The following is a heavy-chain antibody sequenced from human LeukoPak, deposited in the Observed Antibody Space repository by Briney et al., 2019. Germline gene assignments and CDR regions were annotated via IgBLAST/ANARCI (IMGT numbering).Heavy chain of an antibody. V-gene: IGHV3-48*01. D-gene: IGHD3-22*01. J-gene: IGHJ3*02. Sequence: PGGSLRLSCAASGFTFSNYWMTWVRPAPGKGLEWVSYISSSSSTIYYADSVKGRFTISRDNAKNSLYLQMNSLRAEDTAVYYCARDGSTMIVVVIPHNAFDIWGQGTMVTVSS. CDR3: ARDGSTMIVVVIPHNAFDI. CDR1: GFTFSNYW. CDR2: ISSSSSTI.